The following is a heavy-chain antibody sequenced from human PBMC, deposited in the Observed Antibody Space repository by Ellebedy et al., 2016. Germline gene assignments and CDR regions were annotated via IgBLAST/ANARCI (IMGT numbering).Heavy chain of an antibody. Sequence: GGSLRLXXPASGFTFSSYSMNWVRQTPGKGLEWVSYISSSSSTIYYADSVKGRFTISRDNSKNTLYLQMNSLRAEDTAVYYCARDGVVGATPYYYYYYMDVWGKGTTVTVSS. CDR2: ISSSSSTI. CDR3: ARDGVVGATPYYYYYYMDV. J-gene: IGHJ6*03. CDR1: GFTFSSYS. V-gene: IGHV3-48*01. D-gene: IGHD1-26*01.